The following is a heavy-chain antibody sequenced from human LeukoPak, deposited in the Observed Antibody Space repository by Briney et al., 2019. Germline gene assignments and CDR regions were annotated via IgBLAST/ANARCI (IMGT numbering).Heavy chain of an antibody. V-gene: IGHV3-74*01. CDR1: GFTFSSYW. J-gene: IGHJ3*02. CDR2: IGTDGSST. Sequence: GGSLRLSCAASGFTFSSYWMHWVRQVPGKGLVWVSRIGTDGSSTTYADYVKGRFTISRDNAKNTLYLQMNSLRAEDTAVYYCARDKYGGNSNAFDIWGQGTTVTVSS. D-gene: IGHD4-23*01. CDR3: ARDKYGGNSNAFDI.